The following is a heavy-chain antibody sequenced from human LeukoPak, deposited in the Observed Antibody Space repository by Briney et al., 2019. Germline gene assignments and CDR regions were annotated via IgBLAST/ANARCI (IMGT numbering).Heavy chain of an antibody. Sequence: GGSLRLSCAASGFTFSSYWMPWVRHAPGKGLVWVSRINSDGSSTSYADSVKGRYTISRDNAKNTLYLQMNSLRAEDTAVYYCARPCGGDCYWAFDIWGQGTMVTVSS. CDR3: ARPCGGDCYWAFDI. J-gene: IGHJ3*02. V-gene: IGHV3-74*01. CDR2: INSDGSST. CDR1: GFTFSSYW. D-gene: IGHD2-21*02.